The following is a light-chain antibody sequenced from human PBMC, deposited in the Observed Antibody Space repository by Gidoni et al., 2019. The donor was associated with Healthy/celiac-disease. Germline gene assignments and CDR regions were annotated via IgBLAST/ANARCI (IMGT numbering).Light chain of an antibody. V-gene: IGKV1-39*01. CDR1: QSISSY. CDR3: QQIYITYS. J-gene: IGKJ2*01. Sequence: RSPSSLSASVGDRVTITCRASQSISSYLNWYQQKPGKAPKLLIYAASSLQSGVPSRFSGSVSGTDFTLAISSLQPFDFATYYCQQIYITYSCGPETKLSIK. CDR2: AAS.